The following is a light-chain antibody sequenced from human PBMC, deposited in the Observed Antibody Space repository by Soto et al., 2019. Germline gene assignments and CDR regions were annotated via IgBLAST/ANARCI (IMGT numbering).Light chain of an antibody. V-gene: IGKV3-20*01. J-gene: IGKJ3*01. CDR3: QHYGSSPPFT. CDR1: QSVSNNY. CDR2: GAS. Sequence: EIVLTQSPGTLSLSPGERVTLSCRASQSVSNNYLAWYRQKPGQAPRLLIYGASHRVTGIPDRFSGSGSGTYFTLTISRLEPEDFAVYYCQHYGSSPPFTFGPGTKVESK.